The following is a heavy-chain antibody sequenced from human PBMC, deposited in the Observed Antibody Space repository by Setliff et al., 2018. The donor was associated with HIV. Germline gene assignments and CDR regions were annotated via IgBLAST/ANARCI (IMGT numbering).Heavy chain of an antibody. J-gene: IGHJ6*03. CDR3: ASLDGSESPYIYYYYMDV. V-gene: IGHV4-34*01. Sequence: PSETLSLTCAVYGGSFSGYYWSWIRQPPGKGLEWIGEINHRGSTNCNPSLKSRVSISVDTSKNQFSLKLSSVTAADTAVYYCASLDGSESPYIYYYYMDVWGKGTAVTVSS. D-gene: IGHD3-10*01. CDR1: GGSFSGYY. CDR2: INHRGST.